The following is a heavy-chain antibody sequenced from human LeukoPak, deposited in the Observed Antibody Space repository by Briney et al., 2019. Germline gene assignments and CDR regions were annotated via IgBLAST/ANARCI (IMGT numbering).Heavy chain of an antibody. CDR2: ISYDGSNK. D-gene: IGHD1-14*01. CDR1: GFTFSSYG. Sequence: PGRSLRLSCAASGFTFSSYGMHWVRQAPGKGLEWVAVISYDGSNKYYADSVKGRFTISRDNAKNSLYLQMNSLRAEDTAVYYCARNPPIDDAFDIWGQGTMVTVSS. CDR3: ARNPPIDDAFDI. V-gene: IGHV3-30*03. J-gene: IGHJ3*02.